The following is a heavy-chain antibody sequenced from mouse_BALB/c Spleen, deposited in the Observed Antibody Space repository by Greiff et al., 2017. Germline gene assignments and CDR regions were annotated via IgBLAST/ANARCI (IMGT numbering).Heavy chain of an antibody. D-gene: IGHD2-10*02. CDR3: TRGYGNYGGVWFAY. Sequence: EVQLQQSGTVLARPGASVKMSCKASGYTFTSYWMHWVKQRPGQGLEWIGAIYPRNSDTSYNQKFKGKAKLTAVTSTSTAYMELSSLTNEDSAVYYCTRGYGNYGGVWFAYWGQGTLVTVSA. CDR1: GYTFTSYW. CDR2: IYPRNSDT. V-gene: IGHV1-5*01. J-gene: IGHJ3*01.